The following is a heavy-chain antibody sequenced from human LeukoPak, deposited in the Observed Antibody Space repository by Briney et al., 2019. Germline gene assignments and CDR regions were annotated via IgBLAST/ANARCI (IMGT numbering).Heavy chain of an antibody. Sequence: GGSLRLSCAASGFTFTTCAMHWVRQAPGKGLEWVAYIRYDGNNKNYADSVNGRFTISRDNSKDMLYLQINSLRPEDTAVYYCTKGDDYGANTRLPKYNWFDPWGQGTLVTVSS. V-gene: IGHV3-30*02. CDR1: GFTFTTCA. J-gene: IGHJ5*02. D-gene: IGHD4-23*01. CDR2: IRYDGNNK. CDR3: TKGDDYGANTRLPKYNWFDP.